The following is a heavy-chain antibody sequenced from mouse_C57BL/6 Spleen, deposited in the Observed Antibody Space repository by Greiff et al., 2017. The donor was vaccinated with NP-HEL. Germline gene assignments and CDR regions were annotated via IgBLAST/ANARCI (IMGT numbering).Heavy chain of an antibody. J-gene: IGHJ4*01. Sequence: QVQLQQPGAELVKPGASVTLSCTASGSTFPSYCMHWVQQRPGQGLEWLGEIYPSDSYTNYNQQFKDKATLTVDTSSSTAYMQLSSLTSEDSAVYYCARYYGSSSPYAMDYWGQGTSVTVSS. CDR1: GSTFPSYC. CDR2: IYPSDSYT. CDR3: ARYYGSSSPYAMDY. V-gene: IGHV1-50*01. D-gene: IGHD1-1*01.